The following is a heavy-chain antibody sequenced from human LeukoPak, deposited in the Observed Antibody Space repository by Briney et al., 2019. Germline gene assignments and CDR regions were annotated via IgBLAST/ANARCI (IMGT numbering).Heavy chain of an antibody. CDR2: ISGSGGST. CDR3: AKGSDLPITTDRGYSYGRGGGPFDY. D-gene: IGHD5-18*01. V-gene: IGHV3-23*01. J-gene: IGHJ4*02. CDR1: GLTFSSYA. Sequence: GGSLRLSCAASGLTFSSYAMSWVRQAPGKGLEWVSAISGSGGSTYYADSVKGRFTISRDNSKNTLYLQMNSLRAEDTAVYYCAKGSDLPITTDRGYSYGRGGGPFDYWGQGTLVTVSS.